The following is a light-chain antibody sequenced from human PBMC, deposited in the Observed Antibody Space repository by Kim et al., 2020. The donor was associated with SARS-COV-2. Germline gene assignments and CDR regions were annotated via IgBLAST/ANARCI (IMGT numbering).Light chain of an antibody. CDR1: TGAVPSGYF. V-gene: IGLV7-43*01. J-gene: IGLJ3*02. CDR2: NTT. Sequence: TVSPTCTSSTGAVPSGYFPKWFPQKSGQAPKTLIYNTTNKHSWTPARFSGSLLGDKAALTLSDVQPEDGTEHCCLLYYGAGQVFGGGTQLTVL. CDR3: LLYYGAGQV.